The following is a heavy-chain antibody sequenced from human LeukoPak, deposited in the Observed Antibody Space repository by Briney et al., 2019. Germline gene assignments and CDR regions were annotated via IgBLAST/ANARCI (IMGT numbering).Heavy chain of an antibody. CDR1: GYTFTNYG. J-gene: IGHJ6*03. D-gene: IGHD2-2*01. CDR2: IIPIFGTA. CDR3: ARLKLVGYCSSTSCRNYYYMDV. V-gene: IGHV1-69*13. Sequence: SVKVSCKASGYTFTNYGISWVRQAPGQGLEWMGGIIPIFGTANYAQKFQGRVTITADESTSTAYMELSSLRSEDTAVYYCARLKLVGYCSSTSCRNYYYMDVWGKGTTVTISS.